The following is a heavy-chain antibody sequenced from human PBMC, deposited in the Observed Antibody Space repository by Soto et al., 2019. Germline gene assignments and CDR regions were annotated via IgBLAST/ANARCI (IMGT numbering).Heavy chain of an antibody. Sequence: EVQLLESGGGLVQPGGSLRLSCAASGFTFSSYAMSWVRQAPGKGLEWVSGISGGGGSTYHADPVKGRFTISRDNSKNTLYLEMNSLRVEDTAVYYCAKTSGSTSKGYFDLWGRGTLVTVSS. D-gene: IGHD1-7*01. V-gene: IGHV3-23*01. CDR1: GFTFSSYA. CDR3: AKTSGSTSKGYFDL. J-gene: IGHJ2*01. CDR2: ISGGGGST.